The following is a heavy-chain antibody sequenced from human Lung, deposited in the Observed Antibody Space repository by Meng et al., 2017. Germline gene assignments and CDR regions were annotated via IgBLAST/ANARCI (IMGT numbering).Heavy chain of an antibody. Sequence: QLQLQESGPGLVKPSEPLSLTCTVSGGSITSGSYYWGWIRQPPEKGLEWIGNIYYSGSTFYNPSLKSRVSMSVDTSKNQFSLRLNSVTAADTAVYYCARQGGRFSPNLWGQGTLVTVSS. V-gene: IGHV4-39*01. CDR1: GGSITSGSYY. CDR2: IYYSGST. D-gene: IGHD3-3*01. CDR3: ARQGGRFSPNL. J-gene: IGHJ4*02.